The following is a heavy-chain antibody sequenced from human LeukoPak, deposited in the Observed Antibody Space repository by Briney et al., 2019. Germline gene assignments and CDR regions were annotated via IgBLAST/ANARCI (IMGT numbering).Heavy chain of an antibody. J-gene: IGHJ4*02. V-gene: IGHV1-69*04. D-gene: IGHD3-22*01. Sequence: SVKVSCKASGGTFSSYAISWVRQAPGQGLEWMGRIIPILGIANYAQEFQGRVTITADKSTSTAYMELSSLRSEDTAVYYCARVRGDYYDSSGEIDYWGQGTLVTVFS. CDR3: ARVRGDYYDSSGEIDY. CDR2: IIPILGIA. CDR1: GGTFSSYA.